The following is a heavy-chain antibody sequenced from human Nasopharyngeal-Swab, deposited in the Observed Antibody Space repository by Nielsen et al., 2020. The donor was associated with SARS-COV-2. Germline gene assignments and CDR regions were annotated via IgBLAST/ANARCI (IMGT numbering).Heavy chain of an antibody. Sequence: GGSLRLSCKGFGHSFSNYWFAWVRQMPGKGLEWMGIIYPGNSDTRYGPSFQGQVTISADKSISTAYLQWSSLRASDTAIYYCARQRTTLTLGRAFDLWGQGTMVTVSS. CDR3: ARQRTTLTLGRAFDL. CDR1: GHSFSNYW. D-gene: IGHD4-17*01. V-gene: IGHV5-51*01. CDR2: IYPGNSDT. J-gene: IGHJ3*01.